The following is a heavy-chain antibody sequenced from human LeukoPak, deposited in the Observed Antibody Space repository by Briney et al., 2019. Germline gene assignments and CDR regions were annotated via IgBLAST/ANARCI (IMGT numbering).Heavy chain of an antibody. CDR3: ARSFGYYYDSSGDY. CDR2: IYHSGST. D-gene: IGHD3-22*01. V-gene: IGHV4-4*02. J-gene: IGHJ4*02. Sequence: SGTLSLTCAVSGGSISSSNWWSWVRPPPGKGLGWIGEIYHSGSTNYNPSLKSRVTISVDKSKNQFSMKLSSVTAADTAVYYCARSFGYYYDSSGDYWGQGTLVTVSS. CDR1: GGSISSSNW.